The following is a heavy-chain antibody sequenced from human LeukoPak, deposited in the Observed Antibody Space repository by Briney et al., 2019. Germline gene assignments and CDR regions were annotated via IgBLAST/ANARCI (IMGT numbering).Heavy chain of an antibody. CDR1: GFPFSAYY. J-gene: IGHJ6*03. CDR2: ISNRVTNI. Sequence: GGSLRLLWAPSGFPFSAYYFSWISQAPGGGLDWLSYISNRVTNIYYAHSVTGRSTISTAKAKNSLCMQMNRQRAEDTATYYCARVPSYYYYRDVWGKGTTVTDSS. CDR3: ARVPSYYYYRDV. V-gene: IGHV3-11*04.